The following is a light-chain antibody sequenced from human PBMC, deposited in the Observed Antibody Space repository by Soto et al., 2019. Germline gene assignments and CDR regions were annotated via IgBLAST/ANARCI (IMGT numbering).Light chain of an antibody. V-gene: IGKV1-5*03. Sequence: DIQMTQSASTLSVSLGDRVTITCRASQTISSWLAWYQQKKGKAPKLLIYKASTLKSGVPSRFSGSGYGTEFNLTISSLQTDDFATYYCQHYNSYSEAFGQGTKVDIK. CDR3: QHYNSYSEA. CDR1: QTISSW. J-gene: IGKJ1*01. CDR2: KAS.